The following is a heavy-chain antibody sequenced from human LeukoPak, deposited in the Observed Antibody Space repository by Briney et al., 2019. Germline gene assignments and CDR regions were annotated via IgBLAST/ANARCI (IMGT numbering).Heavy chain of an antibody. CDR3: AAGMVRGVIIRRSYPYYFYH. CDR2: IFHTGST. Sequence: SETLSLTCAVSGGSIFTSNWWSWVRQPPGKGLEWIGQIFHTGSTSYSPSLKSRVTISVDTSKNQFSLKLSSVTAADTAVYYCAAGMVRGVIIRRSYPYYFYHWGQGTLVTVSS. D-gene: IGHD3-10*01. J-gene: IGHJ4*02. CDR1: GGSIFTSNW. V-gene: IGHV4-4*02.